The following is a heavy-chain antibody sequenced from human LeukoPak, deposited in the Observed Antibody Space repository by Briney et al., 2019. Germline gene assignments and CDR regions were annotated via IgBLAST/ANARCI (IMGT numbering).Heavy chain of an antibody. CDR2: IFYSGST. J-gene: IGHJ4*02. CDR1: GGSISSYY. D-gene: IGHD3-16*02. V-gene: IGHV4-59*12. Sequence: SETLSLTCTVSGGSISSYYWSWIRQPPGKGLEWIGYIFYSGSTNYNPSLKSRVTISVDTSKNQFSLKLSSVTAADTAVYYCARGKGGYVWGSYRPPGGYFDYWGQGTLVTVSS. CDR3: ARGKGGYVWGSYRPPGGYFDY.